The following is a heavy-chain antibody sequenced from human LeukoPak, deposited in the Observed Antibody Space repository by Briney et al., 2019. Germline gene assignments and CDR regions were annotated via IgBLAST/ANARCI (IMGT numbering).Heavy chain of an antibody. J-gene: IGHJ4*02. Sequence: GGSLRLSCAASGFSFDDSAMHWVRQAPGKGPEWVSLISGDGSSTYYADSVKGRFTISRDNSKNSLYLQMNSLRTEDTALYYCAKGATGWSPFGYWGQGTLVTVSS. D-gene: IGHD6-19*01. CDR1: GFSFDDSA. CDR2: ISGDGSST. V-gene: IGHV3-43*02. CDR3: AKGATGWSPFGY.